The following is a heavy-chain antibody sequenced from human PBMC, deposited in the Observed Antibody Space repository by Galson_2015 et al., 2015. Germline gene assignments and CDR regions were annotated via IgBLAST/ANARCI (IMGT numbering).Heavy chain of an antibody. CDR3: IIHPQSSRET. Sequence: SLRLSCAASGFTFSDAWMSWVRQAPGKGLEWVGRIKSKTDGGTTDSAAPLKDRFIISRDDSKNMVYVDMKSLTTDDTALYYCIIHPQSSRETWGQGTLVTVSS. V-gene: IGHV3-15*01. CDR2: IKSKTDGGTT. CDR1: GFTFSDAW. J-gene: IGHJ5*02. D-gene: IGHD6-13*01.